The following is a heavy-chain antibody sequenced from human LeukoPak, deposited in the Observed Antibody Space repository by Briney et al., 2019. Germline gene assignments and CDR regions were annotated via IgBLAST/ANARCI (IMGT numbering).Heavy chain of an antibody. Sequence: SETLSLTCSVSGGSMSGYYWSWIRQPQGKGLEWIGYIYYFGSTNYNPSLKSRVTISVDTSKKQFSLKLSSVTAADTAVYYCAREFGYNSGWFLDYWGQGTLVTVSS. V-gene: IGHV4-59*01. J-gene: IGHJ4*02. CDR3: AREFGYNSGWFLDY. CDR1: GGSMSGYY. D-gene: IGHD6-19*01. CDR2: IYYFGST.